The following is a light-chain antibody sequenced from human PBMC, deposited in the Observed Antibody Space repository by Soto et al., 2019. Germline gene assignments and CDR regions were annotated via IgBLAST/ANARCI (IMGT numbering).Light chain of an antibody. CDR3: QQVKGFPLT. J-gene: IGKJ4*01. CDR1: QDITTW. CDR2: AAS. V-gene: IGKV1-12*01. Sequence: VGDRVAVTCRASQDITTWLAWYQKKPGEAPRLLIYAASSLYSGVPTRFSGSGTGTEFTLTISNLQPEDSAIYYCQQVKGFPLTFGGGTKVDIK.